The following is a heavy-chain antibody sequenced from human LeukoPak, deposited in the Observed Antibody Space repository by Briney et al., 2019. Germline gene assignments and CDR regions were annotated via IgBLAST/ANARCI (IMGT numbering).Heavy chain of an antibody. CDR2: IYYSGST. Sequence: PSQTLSLTCTVSGGSVSSGSYYWSWIRQPPGKGLEWIGYIYYSGSTNYNPSLKSRVTISVDTSKNQFSLKLSSVTAADTAVYYCARDCSSTSCHPYYYYGMDVWGQGTTVTVSS. V-gene: IGHV4-61*01. CDR3: ARDCSSTSCHPYYYYGMDV. D-gene: IGHD2-2*01. CDR1: GGSVSSGSYY. J-gene: IGHJ6*02.